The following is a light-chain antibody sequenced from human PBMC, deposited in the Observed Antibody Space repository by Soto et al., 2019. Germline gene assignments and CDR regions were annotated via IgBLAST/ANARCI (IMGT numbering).Light chain of an antibody. CDR1: HRLNTY. CDR2: GVS. J-gene: IGKJ2*01. CDR3: QQYFIYPYT. V-gene: IGKV1-8*01. Sequence: AIRMTQSPSSLSASTGDRVTITCRASHRLNTYLAWYQQKPGTAPKLLIYGVSSLQTGVPSRFSGSGSGTDFTLIISSLQSEDFATYYCQQYFIYPYTFGQGTKVEIK.